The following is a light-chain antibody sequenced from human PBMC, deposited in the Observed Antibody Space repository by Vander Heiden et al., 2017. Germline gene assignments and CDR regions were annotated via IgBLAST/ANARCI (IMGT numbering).Light chain of an antibody. J-gene: IGLJ3*02. CDR2: ENN. V-gene: IGLV1-51*02. Sequence: QSVLTQPPSVPAAPGQKVTISCSGSSSNIGNHYVSWYQQLRGTAPKLLIYENNKRPSGIPDRFSGSKSGTSATLGIAGLQTGDEADYYCGTWDTSLSGGVFGGGTKLTVL. CDR3: GTWDTSLSGGV. CDR1: SSNIGNHY.